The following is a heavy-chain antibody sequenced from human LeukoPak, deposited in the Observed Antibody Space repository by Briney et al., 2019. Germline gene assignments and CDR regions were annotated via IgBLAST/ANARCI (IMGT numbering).Heavy chain of an antibody. V-gene: IGHV1-69*01. Sequence: GSSVKVSCKASGGTFSSYAISWVRQAPGQGLEWMGGIVPIFGTANYAQKFQGRVTITADESTSTAYMELSSLRSEDTAVYYCARDYYGSGSSGWDIWGQGTMVTVSP. D-gene: IGHD3-10*01. CDR2: IVPIFGTA. CDR1: GGTFSSYA. J-gene: IGHJ3*02. CDR3: ARDYYGSGSSGWDI.